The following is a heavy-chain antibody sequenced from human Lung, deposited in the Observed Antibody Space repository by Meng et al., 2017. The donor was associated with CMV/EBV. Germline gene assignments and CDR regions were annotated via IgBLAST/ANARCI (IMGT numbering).Heavy chain of an antibody. V-gene: IGHV3-74*03. CDR3: AAWAHILAVAPTGDDY. CDR1: GFTFRSYW. Sequence: GXSXKIXCAASGFTFRSYWMDWVRQAPGKGLVWVSRISPDGSSAAYADSVRGRFTISRDNAKNTLYLQMNSLRVEDTAVYYCAAWAHILAVAPTGDDYWGQGTXVTVSS. CDR2: ISPDGSSA. D-gene: IGHD2-2*01. J-gene: IGHJ4*02.